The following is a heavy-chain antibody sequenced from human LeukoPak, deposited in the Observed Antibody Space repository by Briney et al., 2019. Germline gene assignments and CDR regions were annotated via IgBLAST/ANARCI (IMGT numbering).Heavy chain of an antibody. D-gene: IGHD5-24*01. CDR3: AKDLARWLQLKGDY. CDR2: ISGSGGST. V-gene: IGHV3-23*01. Sequence: GGSLRLSCAASGFTFSSYWMSWVRQAPGKGLEWVSAISGSGGSTYYADSVKGRFTISRDNSKNTLYLQMNSLRAEDTAVYYCAKDLARWLQLKGDYWGQGTLVTVSS. CDR1: GFTFSSYW. J-gene: IGHJ4*02.